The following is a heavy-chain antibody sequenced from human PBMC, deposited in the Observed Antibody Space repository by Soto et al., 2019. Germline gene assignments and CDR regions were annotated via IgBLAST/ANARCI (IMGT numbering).Heavy chain of an antibody. V-gene: IGHV3-23*01. CDR1: GFTFSSYA. CDR3: AKAQLLWFGELLDYFDY. Sequence: GGSLRLSCAASGFTFSSYAMIWVRQAPGKGLEWVSAISGSGGSTYYADSVKGRFTISRDNSKNTLYLQMNSLRAEDTAVYYCAKAQLLWFGELLDYFDYWGQGTLVTVSS. CDR2: ISGSGGST. D-gene: IGHD3-10*01. J-gene: IGHJ4*02.